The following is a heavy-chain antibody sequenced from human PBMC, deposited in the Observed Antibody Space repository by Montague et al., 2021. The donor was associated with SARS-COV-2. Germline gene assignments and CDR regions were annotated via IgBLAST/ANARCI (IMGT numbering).Heavy chain of an antibody. V-gene: IGHV2-70*11. D-gene: IGHD3-9*01. CDR3: ARTHYDILPGYYYDMDV. J-gene: IGHJ6*02. CDR2: IDWDDDK. Sequence: TLSLTCTVSGGSISSSSYYWGWIRQPPGKALEWLARIDWDDDKYYSTSLKTRLIISKDTSKNQVVLTMTNMDPVDTATYYCARTHYDILPGYYYDMDVWGQGTTVTVSS. CDR1: GGSISSSSYY.